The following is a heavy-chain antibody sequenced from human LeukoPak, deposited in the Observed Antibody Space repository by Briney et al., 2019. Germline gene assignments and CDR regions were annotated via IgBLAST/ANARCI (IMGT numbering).Heavy chain of an antibody. J-gene: IGHJ4*02. CDR2: ISSSSSYI. CDR1: GFTFSGYS. V-gene: IGHV3-21*01. CDR3: ARGVVRYFDY. D-gene: IGHD3-9*01. Sequence: GGSLRLSCAASGFTFSGYSMNWVRQAPGQGLEWVSSISSSSSYIYYTDSVKGRFTISRDNAKNSLYLQMNSLRAEDTAVYYCARGVVRYFDYWGQGALVTVSS.